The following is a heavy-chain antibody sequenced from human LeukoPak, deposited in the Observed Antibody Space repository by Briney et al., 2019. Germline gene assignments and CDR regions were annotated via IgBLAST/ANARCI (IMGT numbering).Heavy chain of an antibody. J-gene: IGHJ4*02. V-gene: IGHV4-38-2*02. CDR2: IYHSGRA. Sequence: SETLSLTCTVSGYSISNGYYWGWMRQPPGKGLEWIGSIYHSGRAHYNPSLKSRVIISVDTSKNYFSLKLSSVTAADTAMYYCARDETYSDVWSGSAGGGKGNYLDYWGQGILVTVSS. CDR3: ARDETYSDVWSGSAGGGKGNYLDY. CDR1: GYSISNGYY. D-gene: IGHD3-3*01.